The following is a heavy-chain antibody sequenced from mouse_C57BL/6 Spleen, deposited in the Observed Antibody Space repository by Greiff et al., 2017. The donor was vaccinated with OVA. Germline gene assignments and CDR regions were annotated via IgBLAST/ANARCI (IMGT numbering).Heavy chain of an antibody. J-gene: IGHJ1*03. D-gene: IGHD1-1*01. V-gene: IGHV3-8*01. CDR3: ARSQGYGSSYDWYFDV. Sequence: VQLKESGPGLAKPSQTLSLTCSVTGYSITSDYWNWIRKFPGNKLEYMGYISYSGSTYYNPSLKSRISITRDTSKNQYYLQLNSVTTEDTATYYCARSQGYGSSYDWYFDVWGTGTTVTVSS. CDR1: GYSITSDY. CDR2: ISYSGST.